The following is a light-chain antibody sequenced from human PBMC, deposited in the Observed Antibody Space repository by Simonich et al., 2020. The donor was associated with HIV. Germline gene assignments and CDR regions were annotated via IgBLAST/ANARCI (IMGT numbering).Light chain of an antibody. Sequence: EVVLTQSPATLSLSPGERATLSCRASQSVSSYLTWYQQKPGQAPRLLIYGASTRATGIPASFSGSGSGTEFTLTISSLQSEDFAVYYCQQYRNWPPTFGGGTKVEIK. J-gene: IGKJ4*01. CDR1: QSVSSY. CDR2: GAS. CDR3: QQYRNWPPT. V-gene: IGKV3-15*01.